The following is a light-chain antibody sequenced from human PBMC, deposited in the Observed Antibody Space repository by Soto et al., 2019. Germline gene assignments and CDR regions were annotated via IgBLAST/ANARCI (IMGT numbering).Light chain of an antibody. CDR2: EVA. CDR1: NSDVGGFDY. Sequence: QLVLTQPASVSGSPGQSITISCSGTNSDVGGFDYVSWYQLHPGKVPRLLIYEVANRPSGVSHRFSGSKSGNTASLIISAVQAEDEADYYCSSFTNSFSLVFGGGTKLTVL. J-gene: IGLJ3*02. CDR3: SSFTNSFSLV. V-gene: IGLV2-14*01.